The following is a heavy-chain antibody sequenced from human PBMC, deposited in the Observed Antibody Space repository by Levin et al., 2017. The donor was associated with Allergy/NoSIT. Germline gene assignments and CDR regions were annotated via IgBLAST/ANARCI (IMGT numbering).Heavy chain of an antibody. V-gene: IGHV3-23*01. CDR2: ISGSGGST. Sequence: GGSLRLSCAASGFTFSSYAMSWVRQAPGKGLEWVSAISGSGGSTYYADSVKGRFTISRDNSKNTLYLQMNSLRAEDTAVYYCAKERKTMVRGAPGYFDLWGRGTLVTVSS. D-gene: IGHD3-10*01. CDR1: GFTFSSYA. CDR3: AKERKTMVRGAPGYFDL. J-gene: IGHJ2*01.